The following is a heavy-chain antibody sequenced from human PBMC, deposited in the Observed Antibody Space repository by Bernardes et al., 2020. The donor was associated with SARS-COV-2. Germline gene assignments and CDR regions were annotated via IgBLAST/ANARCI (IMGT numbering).Heavy chain of an antibody. CDR3: ARHDPFDY. Sequence: SETLSLTCTVSGGSITSHGYYWGWIRQPPGKGLEWIGSISYSGITYYHPSLKSRVTVSVDTSKNRFSLKLSSVTAADTAVYYCARHDPFDYWGQGTLVTVSS. CDR2: ISYSGIT. J-gene: IGHJ4*02. CDR1: GGSITSHGYY. V-gene: IGHV4-39*01.